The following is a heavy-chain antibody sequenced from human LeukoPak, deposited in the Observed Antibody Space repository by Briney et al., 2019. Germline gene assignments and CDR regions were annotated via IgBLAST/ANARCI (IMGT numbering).Heavy chain of an antibody. Sequence: GGSLRLSCAASGFTFSSYEMNWVRQAPGKGLEWVSYISSSGSTIYYADSVKGRLTISRDNAKNSLYLQMNSLRAEDTAVYYCARDSVYYDSSGYYPSTFDYWGQGTLVTVSS. CDR1: GFTFSSYE. CDR3: ARDSVYYDSSGYYPSTFDY. D-gene: IGHD3-22*01. J-gene: IGHJ4*02. CDR2: ISSSGSTI. V-gene: IGHV3-48*03.